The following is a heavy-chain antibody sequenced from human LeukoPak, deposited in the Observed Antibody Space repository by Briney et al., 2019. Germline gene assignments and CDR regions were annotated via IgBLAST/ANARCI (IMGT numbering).Heavy chain of an antibody. CDR2: IKSKTDGGTT. V-gene: IGHV3-15*01. CDR1: GFTFSNAW. Sequence: GGSLRLSCAASGFTFSNAWMSWVRQAPGKGLEWVGRIKSKTDGGTTDYAAPVKGRFTISRDNSKNTLYLQMNSLRAEDTAVYYCAREAGWYPDYWGQGTLVTVSS. CDR3: AREAGWYPDY. D-gene: IGHD2-15*01. J-gene: IGHJ4*02.